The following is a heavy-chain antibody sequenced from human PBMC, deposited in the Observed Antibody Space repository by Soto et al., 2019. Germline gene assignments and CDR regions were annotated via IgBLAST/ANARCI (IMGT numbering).Heavy chain of an antibody. Sequence: SETLSLTCTVSGGSISSGGYYWSWIRQHPGKGLEWIGYIYYSGSTYYNPSLKSRVTISVDTSKNQFSLKLSSVTAADTAVYYCARDREGYYYDSSGAFDYWGQGTLVTVSS. CDR1: GGSISSGGYY. J-gene: IGHJ4*02. D-gene: IGHD3-22*01. V-gene: IGHV4-31*03. CDR2: IYYSGST. CDR3: ARDREGYYYDSSGAFDY.